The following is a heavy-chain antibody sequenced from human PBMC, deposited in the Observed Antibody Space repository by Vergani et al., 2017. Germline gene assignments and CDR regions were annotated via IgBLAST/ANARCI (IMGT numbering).Heavy chain of an antibody. V-gene: IGHV3-20*04. J-gene: IGHJ4*02. CDR1: GFSFSSYG. D-gene: IGHD3-3*01. CDR3: ARERNAYYDFWSGYYTQYYFDY. CDR2: INWNGGST. Sequence: EVQLVESGGGLVKPGGSLRLSCAASGFSFSSYGMSWVRQAPGKGLEWVSGINWNGGSTGYADSVKGRFTISRDNAKNSLYLQMNSLRAEDTALYYCARERNAYYDFWSGYYTQYYFDYWGQGTLVTVSS.